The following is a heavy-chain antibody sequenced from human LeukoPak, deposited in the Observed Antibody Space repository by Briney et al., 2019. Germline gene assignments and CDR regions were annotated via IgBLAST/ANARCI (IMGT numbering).Heavy chain of an antibody. CDR1: GGSISSSSYY. J-gene: IGHJ6*02. CDR3: ARVCITMVRPRTRGMDV. CDR2: IYYSGST. D-gene: IGHD3-10*01. Sequence: SETLSLTCTVSGGSISSSSYYWGWIRQPPGKGLEWIGSIYYSGSTYYNPSLKSRVTISVDTSKNQFSLKLSSVTAADTAVYYCARVCITMVRPRTRGMDVWGQGTTVTVSS. V-gene: IGHV4-39*07.